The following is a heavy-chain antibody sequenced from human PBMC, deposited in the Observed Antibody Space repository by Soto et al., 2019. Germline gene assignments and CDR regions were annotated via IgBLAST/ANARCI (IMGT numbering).Heavy chain of an antibody. V-gene: IGHV1-69*02. Sequence: SVKLSCKACGGTFSSYTISWVRQAPGQGLEWMGRIIPILGIANYAQKFQGRVTITADKSTSTAYMELSSLRSEDTAVYYCARVPREGMDVWGKGTTVTVSS. CDR3: ARVPREGMDV. CDR1: GGTFSSYT. J-gene: IGHJ6*03. CDR2: IIPILGIA.